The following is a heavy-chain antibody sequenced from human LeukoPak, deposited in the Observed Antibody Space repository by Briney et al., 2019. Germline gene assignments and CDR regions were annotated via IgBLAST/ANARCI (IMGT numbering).Heavy chain of an antibody. J-gene: IGHJ4*02. CDR2: ISGSGGST. CDR3: AKSQGETYYYDSSGSLFDY. CDR1: GFTFSSYA. V-gene: IGHV3-23*01. D-gene: IGHD3-22*01. Sequence: GGPLRLSCAASGFTFSSYAMSWVRQAPGKGLEWVSAISGSGGSTYYADPVKGRFTISRDNSKNTLYLQMNSLRAEDTAVYYCAKSQGETYYYDSSGSLFDYWGQGTLVTVSS.